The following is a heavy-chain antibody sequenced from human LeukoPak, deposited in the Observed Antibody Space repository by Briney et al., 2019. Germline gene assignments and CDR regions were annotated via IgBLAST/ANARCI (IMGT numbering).Heavy chain of an antibody. J-gene: IGHJ5*02. CDR1: GGSISSYY. CDR3: ARDLIPYCSSTSCYSANWFDP. CDR2: TYTSGST. Sequence: SETLSLTCTVSGGSISSYYWSWIRQPAGKGLEWIGRTYTSGSTNYNPSLKSRVTMSVDTSKNQFSLKLSSVTAADTAVYYCARDLIPYCSSTSCYSANWFDPWGQGTLVTVSS. V-gene: IGHV4-4*07. D-gene: IGHD2-2*01.